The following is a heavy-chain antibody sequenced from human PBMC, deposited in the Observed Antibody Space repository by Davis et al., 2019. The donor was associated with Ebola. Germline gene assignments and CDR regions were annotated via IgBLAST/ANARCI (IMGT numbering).Heavy chain of an antibody. CDR1: LPPLPPRGVG. V-gene: IGHV2-5*02. D-gene: IGHD3-10*01. J-gene: IGHJ6*04. CDR2: IYWDDDK. Sequence: SGPPLPHLPQPRTLTCTFSLPPLPPRGVGVGGLRRPTGKALEWLALIYWDDDKRYSTSLKSRLTITKDTSKNQVVLTMTNMDPVDTATYYCAHSGSGSNYAIDVWGKGTTVTVSS. CDR3: AHSGSGSNYAIDV.